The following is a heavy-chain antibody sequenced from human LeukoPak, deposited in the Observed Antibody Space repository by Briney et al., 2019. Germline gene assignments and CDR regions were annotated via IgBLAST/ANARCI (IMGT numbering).Heavy chain of an antibody. D-gene: IGHD5-12*01. Sequence: ASVTVSFTASGYIFTGYYMHWVRQAPGQGLGWMGWINPNSGGTNYAQKFQGRVTMTRDTSISTAYMELSRLRSDDTAVYHCARRGLSGYDLYYFDYWGQGTVVTVSS. CDR3: ARRGLSGYDLYYFDY. V-gene: IGHV1-2*02. CDR1: GYIFTGYY. CDR2: INPNSGGT. J-gene: IGHJ4*02.